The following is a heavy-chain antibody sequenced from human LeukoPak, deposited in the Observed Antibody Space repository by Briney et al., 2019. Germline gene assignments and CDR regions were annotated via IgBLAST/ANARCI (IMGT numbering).Heavy chain of an antibody. V-gene: IGHV3-9*01. CDR3: AKVGQQLATDI. CDR2: ISWNSGSI. J-gene: IGHJ3*02. D-gene: IGHD6-13*01. Sequence: PGGSLRLSCAASGFTFDDYAMHWVRQAPGKGLEWVSGISWNSGSIGYADSVKGRFTISRDNAKNSLYLQMNSLRAEDTALYYCAKVGQQLATDIWGQGTMVTVSS. CDR1: GFTFDDYA.